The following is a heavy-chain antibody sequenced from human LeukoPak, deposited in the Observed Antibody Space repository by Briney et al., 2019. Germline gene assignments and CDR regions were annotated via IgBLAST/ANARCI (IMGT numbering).Heavy chain of an antibody. J-gene: IGHJ5*02. CDR3: ARNGAPNYYDSSGYYDWFDP. CDR2: ISSSGSTI. Sequence: GGSLRLSCAASGFTFSDYYMSWIRQAPGKGLEWVSYISSSGSTIYYADSVKGRFTISRDNAKNSLYLQMNSLRSEDTAVYYCARNGAPNYYDSSGYYDWFDPWGQGTLVTVSS. CDR1: GFTFSDYY. V-gene: IGHV3-11*01. D-gene: IGHD3-22*01.